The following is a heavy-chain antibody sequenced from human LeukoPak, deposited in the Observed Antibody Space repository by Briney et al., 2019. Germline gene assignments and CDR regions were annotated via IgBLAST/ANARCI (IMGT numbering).Heavy chain of an antibody. V-gene: IGHV1-2*02. Sequence: ASVNDSCKASGYTFSGHYMHWVRQAPGQGLEWMGWIKPSSGATNYAQKFRGRVTMTRDKSNRTSYMELSRLRSDDTALYYCASCYYDSSGYYYFDYWGQGTLVTVSS. J-gene: IGHJ4*02. CDR3: ASCYYDSSGYYYFDY. CDR1: GYTFSGHY. D-gene: IGHD3-22*01. CDR2: IKPSSGAT.